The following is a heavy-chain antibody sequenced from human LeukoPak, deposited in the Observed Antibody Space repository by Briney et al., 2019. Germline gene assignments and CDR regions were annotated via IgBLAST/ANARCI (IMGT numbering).Heavy chain of an antibody. CDR2: ISGSGGST. CDR3: AKRMTTVSYFDY. CDR1: GFTFNSYG. Sequence: QSGGSLRLSCAASGFTFNSYGMSWVRLAPGKGLEWVSAISGSGGSTYYADSVKGRFTISRDNSKNTLFLQMNSLRAEDTAVYYCAKRMTTVSYFDYWGQGTLVTVSS. D-gene: IGHD4-17*01. V-gene: IGHV3-23*01. J-gene: IGHJ4*02.